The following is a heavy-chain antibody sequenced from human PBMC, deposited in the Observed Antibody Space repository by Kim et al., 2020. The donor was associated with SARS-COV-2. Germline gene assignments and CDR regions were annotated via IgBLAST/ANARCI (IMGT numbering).Heavy chain of an antibody. D-gene: IGHD4-17*01. CDR3: ARGRVNDYGGNRGVQH. J-gene: IGHJ1*01. CDR2: ISSSSSYI. V-gene: IGHV3-21*01. Sequence: GGSLRLSCAASGFTFSSYSMNWVRQAPGKGLEWVSSISSSSSYIYYADSVKGRFTISRDNAKNSLYLQMNSLRAEDTAVYYCARGRVNDYGGNRGVQHWGQGTLVTVSS. CDR1: GFTFSSYS.